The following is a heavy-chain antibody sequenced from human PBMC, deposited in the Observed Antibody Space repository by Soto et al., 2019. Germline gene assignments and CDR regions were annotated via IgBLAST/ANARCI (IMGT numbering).Heavy chain of an antibody. D-gene: IGHD3-22*01. CDR3: ARDGATMIVVVSWGGFYFDY. V-gene: IGHV3-33*01. CDR2: IWYDGSNK. J-gene: IGHJ4*02. Sequence: QVQLVESGGGVVQPGRSLRLSCAASGFTFSSYGMHWVSQAPGKGLEWVAVIWYDGSNKYYADSVKGRFTISRDNSKNTLYLQMNSLRAEDTAVYYCARDGATMIVVVSWGGFYFDYWGQGTLVTVSS. CDR1: GFTFSSYG.